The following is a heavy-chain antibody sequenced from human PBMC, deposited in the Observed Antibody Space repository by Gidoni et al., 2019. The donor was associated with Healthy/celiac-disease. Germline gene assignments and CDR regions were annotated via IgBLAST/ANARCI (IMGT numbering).Heavy chain of an antibody. J-gene: IGHJ5*02. CDR3: ARDLYGDYAYGGYNWFDP. V-gene: IGHV3-33*01. D-gene: IGHD4-17*01. CDR1: GFTFSSYR. Sequence: QLQLVESGGCVVQPGRSLILSCAAFGFTFSSYRMPWVRQAPGKGLEWVAVIWYDGSNKYYADSVKGRFTISRDNSKNTLYLQMNSLRAEDTAVYYCARDLYGDYAYGGYNWFDPWGQGTLVTVSS. CDR2: IWYDGSNK.